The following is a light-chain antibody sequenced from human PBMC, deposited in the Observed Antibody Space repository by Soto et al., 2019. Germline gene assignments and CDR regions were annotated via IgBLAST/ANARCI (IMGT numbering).Light chain of an antibody. V-gene: IGKV1-5*03. CDR1: QSISSS. Sequence: DIQMTQSPSTLSASVGDRVTITCRASQSISSSLAWYQQKPGKAPKVLIYKASSLERGVPSRFSGSGSGTEFTLTISSLQPDDFATYYCQQYNSYRTFGQGTKVEIK. CDR3: QQYNSYRT. CDR2: KAS. J-gene: IGKJ1*01.